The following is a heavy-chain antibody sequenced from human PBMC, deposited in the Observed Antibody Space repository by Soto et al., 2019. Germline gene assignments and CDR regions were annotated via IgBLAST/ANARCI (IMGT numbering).Heavy chain of an antibody. CDR1: GYTFTGYY. V-gene: IGHV1-2*02. CDR2: INPNSGGT. Sequence: ASVKVSCKASGYTFTGYYMHWVRQAPGQGLEWMGWINPNSGGTNYAQKFQGRVTMTRDTSISTAYMELSRLRSDDTAVYYCARFGYCSSTSCYYYYGMDVWGQGTTVTVSS. J-gene: IGHJ6*02. CDR3: ARFGYCSSTSCYYYYGMDV. D-gene: IGHD2-2*01.